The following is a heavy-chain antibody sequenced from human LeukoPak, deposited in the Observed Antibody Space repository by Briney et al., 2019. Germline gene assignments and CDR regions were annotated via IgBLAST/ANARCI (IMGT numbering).Heavy chain of an antibody. Sequence: PSETLSLTCAVYGGSFSGYYWSWSRQPPGKGLEWIGEINHSGSTNYNPSLKSRVTISVDTSKNQFSLKLSSVTAADTAVYYCARGHPGCSGGSCYSDYWGQGTLASVSS. J-gene: IGHJ4*02. D-gene: IGHD2-15*01. CDR1: GGSFSGYY. CDR3: ARGHPGCSGGSCYSDY. V-gene: IGHV4-34*01. CDR2: INHSGST.